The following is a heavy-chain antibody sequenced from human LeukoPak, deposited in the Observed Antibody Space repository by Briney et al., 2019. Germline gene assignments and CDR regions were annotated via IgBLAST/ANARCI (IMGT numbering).Heavy chain of an antibody. Sequence: SETLSLTCTVSGGSLSSYYWSWIRQPPGKGLEWIGYIYYSGSTNYNPSLKSRVTISMDTSKNQFSLKLTSVTAADTAVYYCARDSLYCSRTSCYPLDVWGQGTTVTVSS. CDR2: IYYSGST. CDR1: GGSLSSYY. D-gene: IGHD2-2*01. J-gene: IGHJ6*02. CDR3: ARDSLYCSRTSCYPLDV. V-gene: IGHV4-59*01.